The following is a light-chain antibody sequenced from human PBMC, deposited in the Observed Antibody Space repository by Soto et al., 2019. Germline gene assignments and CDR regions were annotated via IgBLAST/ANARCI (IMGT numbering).Light chain of an antibody. J-gene: IGKJ2*03. CDR3: QQYGTKPYS. Sequence: EIVLTQSPGTLSLSPGDRATLSCRASQIVSSDWLAWYQQKPGQAPRLLIYGASRRATGMPDRFTGSGSGTDFTLTISRLEPEDFAVYYCQQYGTKPYSFGQGTSLEIK. V-gene: IGKV3-20*01. CDR1: QIVSSDW. CDR2: GAS.